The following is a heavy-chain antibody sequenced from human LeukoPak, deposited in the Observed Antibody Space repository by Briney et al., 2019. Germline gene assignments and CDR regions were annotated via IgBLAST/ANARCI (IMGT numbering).Heavy chain of an antibody. Sequence: SETLSLTCTVSGGSISSYYWSWIRQPPGKGLEWIGYIYYSGSTNYNPSLKSRVTISVDTSKNQFSLKLSSVTAADTAVYYCARDIGYSSGWYDYWGQGTLVTVSS. CDR2: IYYSGST. D-gene: IGHD6-19*01. V-gene: IGHV4-59*01. CDR1: GGSISSYY. CDR3: ARDIGYSSGWYDY. J-gene: IGHJ4*02.